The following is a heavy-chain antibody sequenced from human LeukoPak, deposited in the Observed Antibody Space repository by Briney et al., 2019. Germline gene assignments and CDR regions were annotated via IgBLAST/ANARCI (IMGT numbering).Heavy chain of an antibody. CDR2: ISNSAGST. V-gene: IGHV3-23*01. D-gene: IGHD3-10*01. CDR1: GFTFSSYA. CDR3: AKRASGSGTSLYYFDY. J-gene: IGHJ4*02. Sequence: PPGGSLRLSCAASGFTFSSYAMSWVRQAPGKGLEWVSVISNSAGSTFYADSVKGRFSISRDNSKNTLYLQMNSLKAEDTAVYYCAKRASGSGTSLYYFDYWGQGTLVTVSS.